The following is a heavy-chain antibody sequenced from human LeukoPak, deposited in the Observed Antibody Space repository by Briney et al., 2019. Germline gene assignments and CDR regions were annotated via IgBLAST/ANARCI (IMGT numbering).Heavy chain of an antibody. CDR1: GFTFSDYY. V-gene: IGHV3-11*04. CDR2: ITASGTAM. Sequence: PGGSLRLSCAASGFTFSDYYMSWIRQAPGKGLEWVSHITASGTAMFYADSVKGRFTISRDNAKNSLYLQVNSLRDEDTAMYYCASSGSYRFDYWGQGTLVTVSS. J-gene: IGHJ4*02. CDR3: ASSGSYRFDY. D-gene: IGHD1-26*01.